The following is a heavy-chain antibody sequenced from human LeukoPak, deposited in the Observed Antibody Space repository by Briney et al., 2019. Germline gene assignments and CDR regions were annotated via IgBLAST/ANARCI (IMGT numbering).Heavy chain of an antibody. CDR1: GFTFSSYA. Sequence: PGGSLRLSCAASGFTFSSYAMSWVRQAPGKGLEWVSAISGSGGSTYYADSVKGRFTISRDNSKNTLYLQMNSLRAEDTAVYYCARRSHSSGWSPDYYYYMDVWGKGTTVTVSS. CDR3: ARRSHSSGWSPDYYYYMDV. CDR2: ISGSGGST. D-gene: IGHD6-19*01. V-gene: IGHV3-23*01. J-gene: IGHJ6*03.